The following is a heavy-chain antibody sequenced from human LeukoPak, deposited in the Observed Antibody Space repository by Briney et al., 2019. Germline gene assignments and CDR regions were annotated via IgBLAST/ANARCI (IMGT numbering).Heavy chain of an antibody. CDR3: ARVMVRGVIKGAFDI. J-gene: IGHJ3*02. V-gene: IGHV3-48*01. CDR2: ISSSSTI. Sequence: GGSLRLSCAASGFTFSSYSMNWVRQAPGKGLEWVSYISSSSTIYYADSVKGRFTISRDNAKNSLYLQMNSLRAEDTAVYYCARVMVRGVIKGAFDIWGQGTMVTVSS. CDR1: GFTFSSYS. D-gene: IGHD3-10*01.